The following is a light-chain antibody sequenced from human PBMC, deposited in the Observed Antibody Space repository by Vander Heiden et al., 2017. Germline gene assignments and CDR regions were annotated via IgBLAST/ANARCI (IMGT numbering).Light chain of an antibody. V-gene: IGLV6-57*01. CDR1: SGSIASNY. J-gene: IGLJ3*02. CDR2: EDN. Sequence: NFMLTPPHSVPDSPGKTVTISCTRSSGSIASNYVQWYQQRPGSSPTTVIYEDNQRPSGVPDRFSGSIDSSSNSASLTISGLKTEDEADYYCQSYDSSNQVFGGGTKLTVL. CDR3: QSYDSSNQV.